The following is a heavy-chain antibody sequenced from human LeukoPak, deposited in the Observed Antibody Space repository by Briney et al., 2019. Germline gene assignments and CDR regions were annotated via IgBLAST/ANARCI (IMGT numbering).Heavy chain of an antibody. J-gene: IGHJ6*02. V-gene: IGHV4-30-2*01. CDR3: ARAGPAAYYYYGMDV. D-gene: IGHD2-2*01. CDR2: IYHSGST. CDR1: GGSISSGGYS. Sequence: PSQTLSLTCAVSGGSISSGGYSWSWIRQPPGKGLEWIGYIYHSGSTYYNPSLKSRVTISVDRSKNQFSLELSSVTAADTAVYYCARAGPAAYYYYGMDVWGQGTTVTVSS.